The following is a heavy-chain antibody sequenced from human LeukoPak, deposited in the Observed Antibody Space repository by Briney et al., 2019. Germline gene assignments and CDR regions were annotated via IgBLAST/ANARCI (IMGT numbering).Heavy chain of an antibody. D-gene: IGHD1/OR15-1a*01. CDR1: GFTFSSYA. CDR3: ARRTALEQYFDY. Sequence: GGSLRLSCAASGFTFSSYAMHWVRQAPGKGLEWVSAITGSGSNTYYADSVKGRLTISRDNSKNTLYLQMNSMRADDTAVYYCARRTALEQYFDYWGQGTLVTVSS. V-gene: IGHV3-23*01. J-gene: IGHJ4*02. CDR2: ITGSGSNT.